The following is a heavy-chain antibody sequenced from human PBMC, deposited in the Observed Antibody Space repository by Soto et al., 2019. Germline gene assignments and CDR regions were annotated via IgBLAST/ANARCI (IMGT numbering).Heavy chain of an antibody. J-gene: IGHJ5*02. CDR1: GYSFTSYG. CDR2: INTYNGNT. D-gene: IGHD6-13*01. CDR3: AREPAAGDWFDP. Sequence: QVQLVQSGAEVKKPGASVKVSCKASGYSFTSYGITWVRQAPGQGLEWMGWINTYNGNTNYAQKLQGRFTMSTDTATSTAYMELRSLRSDDTAVYYCAREPAAGDWFDPWGQGTLVTVSS. V-gene: IGHV1-18*01.